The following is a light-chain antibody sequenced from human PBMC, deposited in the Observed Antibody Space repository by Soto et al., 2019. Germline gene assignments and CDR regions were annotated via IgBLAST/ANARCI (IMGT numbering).Light chain of an antibody. CDR3: QQRSNWPPWT. J-gene: IGKJ1*01. V-gene: IGKV3-11*01. CDR2: DAS. Sequence: EIVLTQSPATLSLSPGERATLSCRASQSVSSYLAWYQQKPGQAPRLLIYDASNRATGMPARFSGSGSGTDFTLTISSLAPEAFAVYYCQQRSNWPPWTFGQGTKVEIK. CDR1: QSVSSY.